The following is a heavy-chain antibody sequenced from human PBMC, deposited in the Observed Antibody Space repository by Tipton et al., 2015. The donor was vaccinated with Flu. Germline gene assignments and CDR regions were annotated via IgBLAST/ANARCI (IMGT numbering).Heavy chain of an antibody. CDR3: ARLQTRWAFDI. Sequence: LRLSCTVSGYSISSGYYWGWIRQPPGKGLEWIGSIYHSGSTYYNPSLKSRVTILVDTSKNQSSLKLSSVTAADTAVYYCARLQTRWAFDIWGQGTMVTVSS. CDR1: GYSISSGYY. V-gene: IGHV4-38-2*02. CDR2: IYHSGST. J-gene: IGHJ3*02. D-gene: IGHD5-24*01.